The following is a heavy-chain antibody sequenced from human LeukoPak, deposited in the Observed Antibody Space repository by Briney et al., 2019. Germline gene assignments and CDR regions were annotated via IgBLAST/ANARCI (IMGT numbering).Heavy chain of an antibody. J-gene: IGHJ4*02. CDR2: INHSGST. D-gene: IGHD6-13*01. V-gene: IGHV4-34*01. Sequence: SETLSLTCTVSGGSISSYYWSWIRQPPGKGLEWIGEINHSGSTNYNPSLKSRVTISVDTSKNQFSLKLSSVTAADTAVYYCARVSSSWSVFDYWGQGTLVTVSS. CDR3: ARVSSSWSVFDY. CDR1: GGSISSYY.